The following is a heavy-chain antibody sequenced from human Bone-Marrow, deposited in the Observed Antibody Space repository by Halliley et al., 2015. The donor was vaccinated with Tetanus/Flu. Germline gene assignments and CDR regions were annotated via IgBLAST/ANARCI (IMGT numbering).Heavy chain of an antibody. CDR2: SSGCENKT. D-gene: IGHD1-7*01. CDR3: VKGETWNSLASIDY. V-gene: IGHV3-23*01. J-gene: IGHJ4*02. Sequence: SASSGCENKTYSADAVKGRFTICRDNSRNTLHLQMTNLRAEDTAIYYCVKGETWNSLASIDYWGQGTPVSVSS.